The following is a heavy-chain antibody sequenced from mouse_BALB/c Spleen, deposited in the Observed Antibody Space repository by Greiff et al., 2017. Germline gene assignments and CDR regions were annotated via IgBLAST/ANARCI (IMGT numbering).Heavy chain of an antibody. Sequence: VQLQQSGPELVKPGASVRISCKASGYTFTSYYIHWVKQRPGQGLEWIGWIYPGNVNTKYNEKFKGKATLTADKSSSTAYMQLSSLTSEDSAVYFCARSDYDEDYYAMDYWGQGTSVTVSS. CDR1: GYTFTSYY. CDR2: IYPGNVNT. J-gene: IGHJ4*01. CDR3: ARSDYDEDYYAMDY. V-gene: IGHV1S56*01. D-gene: IGHD2-4*01.